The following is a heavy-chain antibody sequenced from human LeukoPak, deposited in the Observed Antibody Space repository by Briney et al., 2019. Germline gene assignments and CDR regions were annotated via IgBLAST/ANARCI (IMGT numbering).Heavy chain of an antibody. D-gene: IGHD3-10*01. CDR1: GFTVSSNY. J-gene: IGHJ5*02. CDR2: IYSGGST. CDR3: ATTPGSWFGNWFDP. Sequence: GGSLRLSCAASGFTVSSNYMSWVRQAPGKGLEWVSGIYSGGSTYYADCVKGRFTISRENSKNTLYLQMNSLRAEDTAGYYCATTPGSWFGNWFDPWGQGTLVTVSS. V-gene: IGHV3-66*02.